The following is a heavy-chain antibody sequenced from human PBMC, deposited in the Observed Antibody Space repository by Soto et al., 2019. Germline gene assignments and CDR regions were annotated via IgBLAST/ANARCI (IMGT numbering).Heavy chain of an antibody. V-gene: IGHV4-34*01. D-gene: IGHD5-18*01. CDR2: INHSGTI. CDR3: ARDQGGWIQLWPFLDI. Sequence: AQLQQWGAGLLKPSETLSLSCAVYGGTLSGYYWSWIRQPPGKGLEWIGEINHSGTINYNPSLKSRGTISIDTSKNQFSLRLRSVTAADTAVYYCARDQGGWIQLWPFLDIWGQGTLVSVSS. CDR1: GGTLSGYY. J-gene: IGHJ4*02.